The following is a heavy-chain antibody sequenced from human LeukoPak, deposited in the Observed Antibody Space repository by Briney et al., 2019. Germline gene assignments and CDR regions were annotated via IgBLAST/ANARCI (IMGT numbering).Heavy chain of an antibody. D-gene: IGHD5-24*01. J-gene: IGHJ4*02. CDR1: GGSISSSSYY. V-gene: IGHV4-39*01. Sequence: PSETLSLTCTVSGGSISSSSYYWGWIRQPPGKGLEWIGSIYYSGSTYYNPSLKSRVTISVDTSKNQFSLKLSSVTAADTAVYYCARRIRGWLLIPAFDYWGQGTLVTVSS. CDR3: ARRIRGWLLIPAFDY. CDR2: IYYSGST.